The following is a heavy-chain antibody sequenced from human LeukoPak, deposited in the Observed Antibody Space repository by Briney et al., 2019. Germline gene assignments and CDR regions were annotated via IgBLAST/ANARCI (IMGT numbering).Heavy chain of an antibody. V-gene: IGHV1-2*02. CDR3: ARGGIGDYGSGSLTEPFGY. CDR2: INPNSGGT. CDR1: GYTFTSYY. D-gene: IGHD3-10*01. Sequence: VASVKVSCKASGYTFTSYYMHWVRQAPGQGLEWMGWINPNSGGTNYAQKFQGRVTMTRDTSISTAYMELSRLRSDDTAVYYCARGGIGDYGSGSLTEPFGYWGQGTLVTVSS. J-gene: IGHJ4*02.